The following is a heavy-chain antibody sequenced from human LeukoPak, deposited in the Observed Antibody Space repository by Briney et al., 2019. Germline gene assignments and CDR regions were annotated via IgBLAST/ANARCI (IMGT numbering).Heavy chain of an antibody. V-gene: IGHV1-3*01. D-gene: IGHD2-2*02. CDR3: ARDLGYTLSY. CDR2: ISAGSGNT. Sequence: ASVKVSCKASGYTFTDYAIHWVRQAPGQRLEWMGWISAGSGNTKYSRGLQGRVTITRDTSASTAYMELRSLRSEDTAVYYCARDLGYTLSYWGQGTPVTVSS. J-gene: IGHJ4*02. CDR1: GYTFTDYA.